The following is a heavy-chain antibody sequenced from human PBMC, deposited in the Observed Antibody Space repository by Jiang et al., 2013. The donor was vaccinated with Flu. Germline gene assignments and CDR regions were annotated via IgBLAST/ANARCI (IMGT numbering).Heavy chain of an antibody. CDR2: IYYSGST. D-gene: IGHD4-17*01. Sequence: PGLVKPSETLSLTCTVSGGSISSSSYYWGWIRQPPGKGLEWIGSIYYSGSTNYNPSLKSRVTISVDTSKNQFSLKLSSVTAADTAVYYCARGTRGGYGDYEGVDYWGQGTLVTVSS. V-gene: IGHV4-39*07. J-gene: IGHJ4*02. CDR1: GGSISSSSYY. CDR3: ARGTRGGYGDYEGVDY.